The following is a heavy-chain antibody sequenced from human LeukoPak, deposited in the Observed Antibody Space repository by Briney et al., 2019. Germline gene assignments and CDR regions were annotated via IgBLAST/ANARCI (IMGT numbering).Heavy chain of an antibody. V-gene: IGHV1-46*01. CDR3: ARSSPPAYYDFWNGYLDY. D-gene: IGHD3-3*01. CDR2: INPTGGVT. J-gene: IGHJ4*02. CDR1: GYSFTTYY. Sequence: ASVKVSCKASGYSFTTYYMHWVRQAPEQGLEWMGIINPTGGVTAYAQKFQGRVTVTRDTSTSTVYIALSSLRSEDTAVYYCARSSPPAYYDFWNGYLDYWGQGTLVTVSS.